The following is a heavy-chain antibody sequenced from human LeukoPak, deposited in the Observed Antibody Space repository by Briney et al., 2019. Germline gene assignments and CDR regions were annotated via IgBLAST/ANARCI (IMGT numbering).Heavy chain of an antibody. Sequence: GGSLRLSCAASGFTFSSYSMNWVRQAPGKGLEWVSSISSSSSYIYYADSVKGRFTISRDNAKNSLYLQMNSLSAEDTAVYYCASPPCSSTSCYTSNWYFDLWGRGTLVTVSS. CDR2: ISSSSSYI. V-gene: IGHV3-21*01. CDR3: ASPPCSSTSCYTSNWYFDL. J-gene: IGHJ2*01. D-gene: IGHD2-2*02. CDR1: GFTFSSYS.